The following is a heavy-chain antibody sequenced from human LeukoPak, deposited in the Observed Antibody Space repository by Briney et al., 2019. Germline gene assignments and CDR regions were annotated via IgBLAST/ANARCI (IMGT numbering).Heavy chain of an antibody. CDR1: DGSISSYY. D-gene: IGHD3-22*01. CDR2: IYYTGTT. Sequence: PSETLSLTCTVSDGSISSYYWNWFRQPPGKGLEWIGHIYYTGTTHYNPSLQSRVSISIDTPKNQFSLKLRSVTAVDTAVYYCARWGHFDTSGYFVADYWGQGTLITVSS. J-gene: IGHJ4*02. V-gene: IGHV4-59*01. CDR3: ARWGHFDTSGYFVADY.